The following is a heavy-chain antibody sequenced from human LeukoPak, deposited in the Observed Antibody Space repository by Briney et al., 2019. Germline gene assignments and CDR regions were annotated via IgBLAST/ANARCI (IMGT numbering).Heavy chain of an antibody. Sequence: GGSLRLSCAASGFTFSSYWMSWVRQAPGKGLEWVANIKQDGSEKYYVDSVKGRFTISRDNAKNSLYLQMNSLRAEDTAVYYCARGVGATPPNWFDPWGQGTLVTVSS. CDR1: GFTFSSYW. CDR3: ARGVGATPPNWFDP. J-gene: IGHJ5*02. D-gene: IGHD1-26*01. CDR2: IKQDGSEK. V-gene: IGHV3-7*01.